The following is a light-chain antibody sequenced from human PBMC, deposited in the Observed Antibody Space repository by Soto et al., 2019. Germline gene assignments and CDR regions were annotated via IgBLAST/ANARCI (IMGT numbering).Light chain of an antibody. CDR1: QSVSSRY. V-gene: IGKV3-20*01. CDR2: DAS. Sequence: EIVLTQSPDTLSLSPGGRANLSCRDSQSVSSRYLAWYQQTPGQAPRLLIYDASNRVIGIPDRFSGSGSGTDFTLTISRLEPEDFAVYFCQQYSASPRTFGQGTKVEIK. CDR3: QQYSASPRT. J-gene: IGKJ1*01.